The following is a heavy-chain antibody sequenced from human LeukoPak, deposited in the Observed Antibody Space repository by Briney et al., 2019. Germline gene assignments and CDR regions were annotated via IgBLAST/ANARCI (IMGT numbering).Heavy chain of an antibody. J-gene: IGHJ4*02. V-gene: IGHV4-59*12. CDR2: IYYSGST. CDR3: ARGYGDY. CDR1: GGSITSYY. D-gene: IGHD1-1*01. Sequence: PSETLSLTCRVSGGSITSYYWSWIRQPPGKGLEWIGYIYYSGSTNYNPSLKSRVTIAVDTSKNQFSLKRSSVTAADTAVYYCARGYGDYWGQGTLVTVSS.